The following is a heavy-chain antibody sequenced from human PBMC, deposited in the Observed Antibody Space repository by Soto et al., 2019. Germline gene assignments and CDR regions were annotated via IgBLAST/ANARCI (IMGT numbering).Heavy chain of an antibody. V-gene: IGHV4-30-4*01. J-gene: IGHJ4*02. CDR1: GGSISSGDYY. D-gene: IGHD3-16*01. CDR2: IYYSGST. Sequence: SETLSLTCTVSGGSISSGDYYWSWIRQPPGKGLEWIGYIYYSGSTYYNPSLKSRVTISVDTSKNQFSLKLSSVTAADTAVYYCARAGSYPDTAIDYWGQGTLVTVSS. CDR3: ARAGSYPDTAIDY.